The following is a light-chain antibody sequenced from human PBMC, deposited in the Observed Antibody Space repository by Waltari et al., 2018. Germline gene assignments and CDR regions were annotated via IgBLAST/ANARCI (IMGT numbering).Light chain of an antibody. CDR2: KTS. V-gene: IGKV1-5*03. CDR1: QSISRW. Sequence: DIQMTQSPSTLSASIGDRVTITCRATQSISRWLACYQQKPGKAPKLLIYKTSSLESGVPSRFSGSTSVTEFTLTISSLQPDDFATYYCQQYNSYPWAFGQGTKVEI. J-gene: IGKJ1*01. CDR3: QQYNSYPWA.